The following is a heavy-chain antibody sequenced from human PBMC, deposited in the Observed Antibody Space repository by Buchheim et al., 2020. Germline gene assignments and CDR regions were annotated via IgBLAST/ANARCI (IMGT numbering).Heavy chain of an antibody. D-gene: IGHD3-22*01. V-gene: IGHV4-59*01. CDR3: AIGDSSGYPY. CDR2: IYYSGST. J-gene: IGHJ4*02. Sequence: QVQLQESGPGLVKPSETLSLTCTVSGGSISSYYWSWIRQPPGKGLEWIGYIYYSGSTNYNPSLKSRVTISVDTSKNQFSLKLSSVTAAVTAVYYCAIGDSSGYPYWGQGTL. CDR1: GGSISSYY.